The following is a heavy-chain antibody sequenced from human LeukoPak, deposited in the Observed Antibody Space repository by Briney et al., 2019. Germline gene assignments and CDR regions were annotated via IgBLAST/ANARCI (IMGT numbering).Heavy chain of an antibody. V-gene: IGHV3-9*01. D-gene: IGHD1-26*01. CDR3: AKAQAASWELLSWFDP. Sequence: GGSLRLSCAASGFTFSSYAMHWVRQAPGKGLEWVSGISWNSGSIGYADSVKGRFTISRDNAKNSLYLQMNSLRAEDTALYYCAKAQAASWELLSWFDPWGQGTLVTVSS. CDR2: ISWNSGSI. J-gene: IGHJ5*02. CDR1: GFTFSSYA.